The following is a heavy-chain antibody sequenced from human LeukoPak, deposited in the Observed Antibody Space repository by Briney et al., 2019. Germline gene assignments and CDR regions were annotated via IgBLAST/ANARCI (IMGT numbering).Heavy chain of an antibody. V-gene: IGHV3-30*18. CDR2: ISYDGSNK. J-gene: IGHJ5*02. CDR1: GFTFSSYG. CDR3: AKDKPYFDP. Sequence: PGGSLRLSCAASGFTFSSYGMHWVRQAPGKGLEWVAVISYDGSNKYYADSVKGRFTISRDNSKNTLYLQMNSLRAEDTAVYYCAKDKPYFDPWGQGTLVTVSS.